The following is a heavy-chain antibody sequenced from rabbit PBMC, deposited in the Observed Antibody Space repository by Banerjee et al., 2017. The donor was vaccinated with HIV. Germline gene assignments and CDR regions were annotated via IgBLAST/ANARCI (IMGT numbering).Heavy chain of an antibody. CDR2: INTSSGNT. CDR3: ARDLAGVIGWNFGL. V-gene: IGHV1S45*01. CDR1: GFDFSSNA. J-gene: IGHJ4*01. Sequence: QQQLVESGGDLVKPEGSLTLTCKASGFDFSSNAMCWVRQAPGKGLEWIACINTSSGNTVYASWAKGRFTISKSSSTTVTLQMTSLTAADTATYLCARDLAGVIGWNFGLWGPGTLVTVS. D-gene: IGHD4-1*01.